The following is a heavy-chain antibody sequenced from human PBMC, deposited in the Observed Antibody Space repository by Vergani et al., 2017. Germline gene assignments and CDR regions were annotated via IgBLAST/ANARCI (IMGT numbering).Heavy chain of an antibody. CDR3: ARVNRLWFGELTGYFDY. V-gene: IGHV3-21*01. Sequence: VQLVESGGGVVQPGRSLRLSCAASGFTFSSYSMNWVRQAPGKGLEWVSSISSSSSYIYYADSVKGRFTISRDNAKNSLYLQMNSLRAEDTAVYYCARVNRLWFGELTGYFDYWGQGTLVTVSS. D-gene: IGHD3-10*01. CDR1: GFTFSSYS. CDR2: ISSSSSYI. J-gene: IGHJ4*02.